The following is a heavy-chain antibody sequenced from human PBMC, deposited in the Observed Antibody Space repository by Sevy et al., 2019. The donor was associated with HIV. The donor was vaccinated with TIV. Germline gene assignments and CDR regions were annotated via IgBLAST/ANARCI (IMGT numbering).Heavy chain of an antibody. V-gene: IGHV4-39*01. CDR2: INYSGST. D-gene: IGHD3-3*01. CDR1: GDSITNNNYF. J-gene: IGHJ4*02. CDR3: ARHSLFTIFGVLIGPKMYYFDY. Sequence: SETLSLTCTVSGDSITNNNYFWGWIRQSPGKGLEWIGNINYSGSTDYNPSLKSRVTMSLDTPKNQFSLKLNSVTAADTAVYYCARHSLFTIFGVLIGPKMYYFDYWGQGTLVTVSS.